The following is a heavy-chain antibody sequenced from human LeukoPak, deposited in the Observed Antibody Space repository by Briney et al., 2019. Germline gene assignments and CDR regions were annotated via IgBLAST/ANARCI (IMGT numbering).Heavy chain of an antibody. CDR2: ISPEGSGT. V-gene: IGHV3-74*01. CDR1: GFSLSGYW. Sequence: PGGSLRLSCAASGFSLSGYWMHWVRQAPGKGLVWVSRISPEGSGTTYADSVKGGFTISRDNAKNTLYLQMNSLRDEDAAVYHCTRVQAGRSGLMDVWGRGTTVTVSS. CDR3: TRVQAGRSGLMDV. J-gene: IGHJ6*01. D-gene: IGHD2-8*02.